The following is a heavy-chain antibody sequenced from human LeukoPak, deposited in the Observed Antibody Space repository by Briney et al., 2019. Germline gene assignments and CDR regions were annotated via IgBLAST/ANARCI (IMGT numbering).Heavy chain of an antibody. CDR3: ARDQKYFDY. J-gene: IGHJ4*02. CDR2: ISGYNGNT. Sequence: ASVKVSCKASGGTFSSYAISWVRQAPGQGLEWMGWISGYNGNTNYAQKFQGRVTMTTDTSTSTAYMELRSLTSDDTAVYYCARDQKYFDYWGQGTLVTVSS. V-gene: IGHV1-18*01. CDR1: GGTFSSYA.